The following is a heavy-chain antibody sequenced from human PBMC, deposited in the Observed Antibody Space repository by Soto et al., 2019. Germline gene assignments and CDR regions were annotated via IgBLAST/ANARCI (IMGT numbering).Heavy chain of an antibody. D-gene: IGHD3-3*01. Sequence: SETLSLTCTVSGYSISSGYYWGWIRQPPGKGLEWIGSIYHSGSTYYNPSLKSRVTISVDTSKNQFSLKLSSVTAADTAVYYCARGITIFGVVKDNWFDPWGQGTLVTVSS. CDR2: IYHSGST. J-gene: IGHJ5*02. V-gene: IGHV4-38-2*02. CDR1: GYSISSGYY. CDR3: ARGITIFGVVKDNWFDP.